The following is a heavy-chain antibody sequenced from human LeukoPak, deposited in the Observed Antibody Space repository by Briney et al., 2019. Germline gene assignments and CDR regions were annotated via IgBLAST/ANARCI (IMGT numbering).Heavy chain of an antibody. D-gene: IGHD3-9*01. J-gene: IGHJ4*02. Sequence: GESLKISCKGSGYSFTSYWIGWVRQMPGKGLEWMGIIYRGDSDTRYSPSFKGQVTISADKSISTAYLQWSSLKASDTAIYFFAQQKAYDILTGYYNPFDYWGQGTLVTVSS. CDR3: AQQKAYDILTGYYNPFDY. CDR2: IYRGDSDT. CDR1: GYSFTSYW. V-gene: IGHV5-51*01.